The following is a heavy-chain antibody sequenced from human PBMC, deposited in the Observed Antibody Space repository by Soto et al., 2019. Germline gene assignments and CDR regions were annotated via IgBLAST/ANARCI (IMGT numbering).Heavy chain of an antibody. CDR1: GYSFTSYW. CDR3: ARQPYYDFWSGYPRGAFDI. Sequence: PGESLKISCKGSGYSFTSYWIGWVRQMPWKGLEWMGIIYPGDSDTRYSPSFQGQVTISADKSISTAYLQWSSLKASDTAMYYCARQPYYDFWSGYPRGAFDIWXQGTMVTVSS. V-gene: IGHV5-51*01. D-gene: IGHD3-3*01. J-gene: IGHJ3*02. CDR2: IYPGDSDT.